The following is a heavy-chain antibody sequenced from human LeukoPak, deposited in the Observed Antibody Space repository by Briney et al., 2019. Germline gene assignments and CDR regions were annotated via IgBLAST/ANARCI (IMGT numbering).Heavy chain of an antibody. J-gene: IGHJ6*04. CDR2: ISGSDTTT. CDR3: AELGITMIGGV. V-gene: IGHV3-48*04. CDR1: GFTFSNSG. Sequence: GGSLRLSCAASGFTFSNSGMSWVRQAPGKGLEWVSYISGSDTTTHYADSVKGRFTISRDNAKNSLYLQMNSLRAEDTAVYYCAELGITMIGGVWGKGTTVTISS. D-gene: IGHD3-10*02.